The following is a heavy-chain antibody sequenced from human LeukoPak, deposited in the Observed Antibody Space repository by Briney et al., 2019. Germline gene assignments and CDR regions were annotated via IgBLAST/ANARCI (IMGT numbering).Heavy chain of an antibody. Sequence: GGSLRLSCAASGFTFSSYGMHWVRQAPGKGLEWVAFIRYDGSNKYYADSVKGRFTISRDNSKNTLYLQMNSLRAEDTAVYYCAKENGPYGSGSYYNDPHFDYWGQGTLVTVSS. CDR3: AKENGPYGSGSYYNDPHFDY. CDR2: IRYDGSNK. D-gene: IGHD3-10*01. V-gene: IGHV3-30*02. J-gene: IGHJ4*02. CDR1: GFTFSSYG.